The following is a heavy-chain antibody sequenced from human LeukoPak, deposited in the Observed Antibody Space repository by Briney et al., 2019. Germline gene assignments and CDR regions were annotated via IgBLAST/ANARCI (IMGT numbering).Heavy chain of an antibody. V-gene: IGHV3-66*01. CDR1: GFTVSNNY. CDR3: ARDGDGCNFGSDY. CDR2: LYTGGTT. D-gene: IGHD5-24*01. Sequence: GGSLRLSCAASGFTVSNNYMSWVRQAPGKGLEWVSILYTGGTTYYADSVKGRFTISRDNSKNTLYLEMNSLRAEDTAVYYCARDGDGCNFGSDYWGQGTLVTVSS. J-gene: IGHJ4*02.